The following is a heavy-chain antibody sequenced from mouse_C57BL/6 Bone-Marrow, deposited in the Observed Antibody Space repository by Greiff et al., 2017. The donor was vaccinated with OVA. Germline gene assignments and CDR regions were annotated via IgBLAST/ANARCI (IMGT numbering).Heavy chain of an antibody. CDR1: GYSFTDYN. CDR3: ARSSNCFHYYAIDY. D-gene: IGHD4-1*01. J-gene: IGHJ4*01. CDR2: INPNYGTT. Sequence: EVKLMESGPELVKPGASVKISCKASGYSFTDYNMNWVKQSNGKSLEWIGVINPNYGTTSYNQKFKGKATLTVDQSSSTAYMQLNSLTSEDSAVYYCARSSNCFHYYAIDYWGQGTSVTVSS. V-gene: IGHV1-39*01.